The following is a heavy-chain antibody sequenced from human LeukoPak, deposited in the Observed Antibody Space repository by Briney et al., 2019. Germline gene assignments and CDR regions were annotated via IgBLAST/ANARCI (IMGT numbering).Heavy chain of an antibody. Sequence: SETLSLTCAVYGGSFSGYYWSWIRQPPGKGLEWIGEINHSGSTNYNPSLKSRVTISVDTSKNQFSLKLSSVTAADTAVYYCARGRRLSSSWYDYWGQGTLVTVSS. CDR3: ARGRRLSSSWYDY. D-gene: IGHD6-13*01. J-gene: IGHJ4*02. CDR1: GGSFSGYY. CDR2: INHSGST. V-gene: IGHV4-34*01.